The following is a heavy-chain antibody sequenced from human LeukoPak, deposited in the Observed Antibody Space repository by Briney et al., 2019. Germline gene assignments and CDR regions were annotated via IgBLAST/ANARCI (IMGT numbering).Heavy chain of an antibody. CDR3: ATLTTVVTAYYFDH. Sequence: GASVKVSCKASGYTFTSYDINWVRQATGQGLEWMGWMNPNSGNTGYAQKFQGRVTMTRNTSISTAYMELSSLRSEDTAVYYCATLTTVVTAYYFDHWGQGTLVTVSS. CDR2: MNPNSGNT. CDR1: GYTFTSYD. D-gene: IGHD4-23*01. J-gene: IGHJ4*02. V-gene: IGHV1-8*01.